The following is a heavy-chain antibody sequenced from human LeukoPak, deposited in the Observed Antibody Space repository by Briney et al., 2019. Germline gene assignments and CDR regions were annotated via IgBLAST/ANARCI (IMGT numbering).Heavy chain of an antibody. V-gene: IGHV1-69*04. CDR3: ARDYVGDGYYDSSGYYYKSE. J-gene: IGHJ4*02. D-gene: IGHD3-22*01. Sequence: GASVKVSCKASGGTFSSYAISWVRQAPGQGLEWMGRIIPILGIANYAQKFQGRVTITADKSTSTAYMELSSLRSEDTAVYYCARDYVGDGYYDSSGYYYKSEWGQGTLVTVSS. CDR1: GGTFSSYA. CDR2: IIPILGIA.